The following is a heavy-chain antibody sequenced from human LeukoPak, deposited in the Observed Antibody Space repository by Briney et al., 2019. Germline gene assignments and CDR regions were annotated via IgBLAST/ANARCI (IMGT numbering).Heavy chain of an antibody. J-gene: IGHJ4*02. V-gene: IGHV4-39*07. Sequence: PSETLSLTFTVSGASISSTGSYWAWIRQPPGKGLDWIGTISYAGSTNYNPSLNTRVTISTDTSNNQFSLRLSSVTDADTAVYYCARVAAGLKYGADYWGQGTLGTVSS. CDR2: ISYAGST. CDR1: GASISSTGSY. D-gene: IGHD1-14*01. CDR3: ARVAAGLKYGADY.